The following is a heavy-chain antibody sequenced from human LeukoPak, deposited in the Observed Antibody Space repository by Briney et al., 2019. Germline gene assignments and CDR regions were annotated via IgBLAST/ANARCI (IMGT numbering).Heavy chain of an antibody. CDR2: IYPGDSDT. J-gene: IGHJ2*01. D-gene: IGHD3-22*01. Sequence: PGESLKISGKGSGYSFTSYWIGWVRQMPGKGLEWMGIIYPGDSDTRYSQYFTGPVTISADRSVSTAYLQWSSLKASDTAMYYCPRPRRYSVVTSGFYWYFELWGRGTPVTVSS. V-gene: IGHV5-51*01. CDR3: PRPRRYSVVTSGFYWYFEL. CDR1: GYSFTSYW.